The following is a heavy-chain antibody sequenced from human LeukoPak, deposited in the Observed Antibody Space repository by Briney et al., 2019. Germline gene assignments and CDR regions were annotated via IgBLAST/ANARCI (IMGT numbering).Heavy chain of an antibody. CDR1: GFTFSDYY. V-gene: IGHV3-11*01. Sequence: GGSLRLSCAASGFTFSDYYMSWIRQAPGKGLEWVSYISSSGSTIYYADSVKDRFTISRDNAKNSLYLQMNSLRAEDTAVYYCARTPHPYYYDSSGYIDYWGQGTLVTVSS. CDR3: ARTPHPYYYDSSGYIDY. J-gene: IGHJ4*02. D-gene: IGHD3-22*01. CDR2: ISSSGSTI.